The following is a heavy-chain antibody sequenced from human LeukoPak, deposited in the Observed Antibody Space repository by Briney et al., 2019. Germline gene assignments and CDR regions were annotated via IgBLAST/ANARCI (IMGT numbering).Heavy chain of an antibody. D-gene: IGHD4-23*01. CDR3: ATDTVVTPFDY. V-gene: IGHV4-34*01. Sequence: SETLSLTCAVYGGSFSGYYWSWIRQPPGKGLEWIGEINHSGSTNYNPSLKSRVTISVDTSKNQFSLKLSSVTAADTAVYYCATDTVVTPFDYWGQGTLVTVSS. CDR1: GGSFSGYY. CDR2: INHSGST. J-gene: IGHJ4*02.